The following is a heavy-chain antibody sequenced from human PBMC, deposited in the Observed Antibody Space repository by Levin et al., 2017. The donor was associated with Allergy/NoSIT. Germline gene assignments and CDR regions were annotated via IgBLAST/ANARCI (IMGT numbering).Heavy chain of an antibody. CDR3: AKVGGFDAFDI. CDR2: ISGSGGST. D-gene: IGHD3-3*01. Sequence: GESLKISCAASGFTFSSYAMSWVRQAPGKGLEWVSAISGSGGSTYYADSVKGRFTISRDNSKNTLYLQMNSLRAEDTAVYYCAKVGGFDAFDIWGQGTMVTVSS. V-gene: IGHV3-23*01. J-gene: IGHJ3*02. CDR1: GFTFSSYA.